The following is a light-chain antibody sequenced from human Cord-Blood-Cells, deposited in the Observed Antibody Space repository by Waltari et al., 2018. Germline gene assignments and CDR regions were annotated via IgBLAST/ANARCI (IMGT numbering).Light chain of an antibody. CDR1: SSELGCYHL. CDR3: CSYAGSSTVV. J-gene: IGLJ2*01. CDR2: EGS. Sequence: QSALTQHASVPGSPGQSNPIPCTGTSSELGCYHLVPWYHQHPGKAPNLVIYEGSKRPSRVSNRCSGSKSGNTASLTISGLQAEYEADYYCCSYAGSSTVVFGGGTKLTVL. V-gene: IGLV2-23*01.